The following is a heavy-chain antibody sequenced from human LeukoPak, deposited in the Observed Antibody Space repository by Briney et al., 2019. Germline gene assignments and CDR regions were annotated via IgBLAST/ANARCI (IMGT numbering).Heavy chain of an antibody. Sequence: PGGSLRLSCAASGFTFSNYWMSWVRQAPGKGLEWVANIKQDGSEKHYLDSVKGRFTISRDNSKNTLYLQMNSLRAEDTAVYYCAKIAQEGSGSYYNSPLSYYFDYWGQGTLVTVSS. CDR2: IKQDGSEK. J-gene: IGHJ4*02. D-gene: IGHD3-10*01. CDR3: AKIAQEGSGSYYNSPLSYYFDY. CDR1: GFTFSNYW. V-gene: IGHV3-7*03.